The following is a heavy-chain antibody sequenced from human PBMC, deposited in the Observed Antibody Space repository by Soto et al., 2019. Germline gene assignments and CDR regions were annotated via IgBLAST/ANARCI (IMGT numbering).Heavy chain of an antibody. Sequence: SETLSLTCTVSGGSVSSGSYYWSWIRQPPGKGLEWIGYIYYSGSTNYNPSLKSRVTISVDTSKNQFSLKLSSVTAADTAVYYCARARYYYGSGSYMPGDYWGQGTLVTVSS. D-gene: IGHD3-10*01. J-gene: IGHJ4*02. CDR2: IYYSGST. CDR1: GGSVSSGSYY. V-gene: IGHV4-61*01. CDR3: ARARYYYGSGSYMPGDY.